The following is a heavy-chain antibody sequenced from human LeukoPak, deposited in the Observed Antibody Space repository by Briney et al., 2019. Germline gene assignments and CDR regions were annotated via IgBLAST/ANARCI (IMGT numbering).Heavy chain of an antibody. CDR2: IYSGGST. J-gene: IGHJ4*02. D-gene: IGHD2-15*01. CDR3: ARGRKDCSAGNCYSDY. V-gene: IGHV3-66*01. CDR1: GFTVSSNY. Sequence: GGSLRLSCAASGFTVSSNYMSWVRQAPGKGLEWVSVIYSGGSTYYADSVKGRFTISRDNSKNTLYLQMNSLRAEDTAVYYCARGRKDCSAGNCYSDYWGQGTLVTVSS.